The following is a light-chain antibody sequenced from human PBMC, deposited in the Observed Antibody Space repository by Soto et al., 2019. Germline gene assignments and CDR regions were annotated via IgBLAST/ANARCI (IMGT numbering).Light chain of an antibody. CDR3: SSYTRSNTWV. CDR1: SSDIGGYTL. J-gene: IGLJ2*01. CDR2: EVS. V-gene: IGLV2-14*01. Sequence: QSVLTQPASVSESPGQSITISCTGTSSDIGGYTLVSWYQQHPGKAPKLLIYEVSSWPSGISNRFSGSKFANTASLTISGLQAEDEADYYCSSYTRSNTWVFGGGTKLTVL.